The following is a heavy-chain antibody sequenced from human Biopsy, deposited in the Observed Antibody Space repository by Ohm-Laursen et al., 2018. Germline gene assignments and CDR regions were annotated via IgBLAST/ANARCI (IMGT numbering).Heavy chain of an antibody. V-gene: IGHV4-59*08. J-gene: IGHJ4*02. CDR2: KFYRGTT. D-gene: IGHD1-26*01. Sequence: SDTLSLTCTVSGDSVSNNFWTWIRQPPGKTLEWIAYKFYRGTTTYNPSLKGRVIVSVDPPKSQISLKLTSVTASDTAIYYCARLTRRGNIFFFDYWGQGTLVAVSS. CDR1: GDSVSNNF. CDR3: ARLTRRGNIFFFDY.